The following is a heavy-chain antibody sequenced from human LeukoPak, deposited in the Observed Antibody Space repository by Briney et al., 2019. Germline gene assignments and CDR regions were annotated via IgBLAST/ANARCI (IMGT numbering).Heavy chain of an antibody. CDR1: GFIFSSYA. J-gene: IGHJ4*02. Sequence: GGSLRLSCAASGFIFSSYAMSWVRQAPGKGLEWVSAISGSGGNTYYADSVKGRFTISRDNSENTLYLQMNSLRAEDTAVYYCAKGNYGSGSYYTENWGQGTLVTVSS. D-gene: IGHD3-10*01. CDR3: AKGNYGSGSYYTEN. V-gene: IGHV3-23*01. CDR2: ISGSGGNT.